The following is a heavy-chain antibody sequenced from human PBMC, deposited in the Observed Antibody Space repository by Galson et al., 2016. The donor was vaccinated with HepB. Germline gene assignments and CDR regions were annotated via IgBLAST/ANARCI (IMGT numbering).Heavy chain of an antibody. D-gene: IGHD3-22*01. Sequence: SLRLSCAASGFTFSSYGMNWVRQAPGKGLEWVAGSNKYYADSVKGRFTISRDNSKNTLFLQMNRLRAEDTAVYYCARDLVVTRNYYYYHYMDVWGKGTTVTVSS. CDR3: ARDLVVTRNYYYYHYMDV. J-gene: IGHJ6*03. CDR1: GFTFSSYG. CDR2: GSNK. V-gene: IGHV3-33*08.